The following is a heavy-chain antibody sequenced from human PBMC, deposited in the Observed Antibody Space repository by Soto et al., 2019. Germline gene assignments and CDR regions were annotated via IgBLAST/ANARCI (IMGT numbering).Heavy chain of an antibody. Sequence: EVQPVESGGGLVQPGGSLRLSCAASGFTFSSYWMSWVRQAPGKGLEWVANIKQDGSEKYYVDSVKGRFTISRDNAKNSLYLQMNSLRAEDTAVYYCARAGIAAAGIPHKYFQHWGQGTLVTVSS. D-gene: IGHD6-13*01. CDR3: ARAGIAAAGIPHKYFQH. V-gene: IGHV3-7*01. CDR1: GFTFSSYW. CDR2: IKQDGSEK. J-gene: IGHJ1*01.